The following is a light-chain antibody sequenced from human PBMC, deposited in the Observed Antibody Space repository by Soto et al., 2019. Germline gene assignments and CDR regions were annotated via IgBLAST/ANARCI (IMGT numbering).Light chain of an antibody. CDR2: AAS. CDR3: QQNYRATPWT. Sequence: DIQMTQSPSSLSASVGERITITCGARQSISRYLNWYQHKPGKAPKLLINAASSLERGVPSRFSGGGSGTDFSLNISSLQPDDFATYYCQQNYRATPWTFGQGTKVEVK. CDR1: QSISRY. J-gene: IGKJ1*01. V-gene: IGKV1-39*01.